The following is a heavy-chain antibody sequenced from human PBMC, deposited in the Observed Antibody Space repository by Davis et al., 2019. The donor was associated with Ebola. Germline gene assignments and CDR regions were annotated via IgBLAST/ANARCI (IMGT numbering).Heavy chain of an antibody. CDR2: MNPNSGNT. J-gene: IGHJ6*04. V-gene: IGHV1-8*01. Sequence: ASVKVSCKASGYTFTSYDINWVRQATGQGLEWMGWMNPNSGNTGYAQKFQGRVTMTRNTSISTAYMELSSVRYEEPAVYYCATGVPRRYCTNGVCYTGLDGMDVWGKGTTVTVSS. CDR1: GYTFTSYD. D-gene: IGHD2-8*01. CDR3: ATGVPRRYCTNGVCYTGLDGMDV.